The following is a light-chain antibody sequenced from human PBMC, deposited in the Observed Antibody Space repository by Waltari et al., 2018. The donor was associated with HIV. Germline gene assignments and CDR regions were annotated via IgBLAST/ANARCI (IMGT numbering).Light chain of an antibody. V-gene: IGKV1-9*01. Sequence: DIHLTQSPLFLPASVGAIVTITCRASQGISNLLAWYQQEPGKAPKLLIHTASTLQSGVPSRFSGSGSGKEFTLTISSLQPEDFATYYCQQRSSYPITFGQGTRLEIK. CDR2: TAS. J-gene: IGKJ5*01. CDR1: QGISNL. CDR3: QQRSSYPIT.